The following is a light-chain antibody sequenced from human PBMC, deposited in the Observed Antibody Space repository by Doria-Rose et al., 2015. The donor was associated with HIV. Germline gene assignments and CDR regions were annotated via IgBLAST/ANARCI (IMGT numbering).Light chain of an antibody. J-gene: IGKJ3*01. Sequence: TQPPESLGMSLGERATLNCKSNQSLLYTSKNYLAWYQQKPGQPPKLLIYWSSTRQSGVPARFSGSGSGTGFTLTISSLEAEDVAVYYCQQYYDTPSFGPGTTVDIK. CDR2: WSS. CDR3: QQYYDTPS. V-gene: IGKV4-1*01. CDR1: QSLLYTSKNY.